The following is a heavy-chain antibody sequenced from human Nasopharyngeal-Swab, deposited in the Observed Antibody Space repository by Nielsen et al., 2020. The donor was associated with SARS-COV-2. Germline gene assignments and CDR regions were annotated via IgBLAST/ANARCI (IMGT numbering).Heavy chain of an antibody. Sequence: EALKISWTVSGGSISSYYWSWIRQPPGKGLEWIGYIYYSGSTNYNPSLKSRVTISVDTSKNQFSLKLSSVTAADTAVYYCARDPNGGFDPWGQGTLVTVSS. CDR3: ARDPNGGFDP. J-gene: IGHJ5*02. V-gene: IGHV4-59*01. CDR1: GGSISSYY. CDR2: IYYSGST. D-gene: IGHD3-10*01.